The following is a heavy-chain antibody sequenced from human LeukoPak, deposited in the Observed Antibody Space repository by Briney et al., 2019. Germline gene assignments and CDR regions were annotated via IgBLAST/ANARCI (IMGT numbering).Heavy chain of an antibody. V-gene: IGHV4-4*02. CDR1: GGSISSSNW. J-gene: IGHJ4*02. D-gene: IGHD3-22*01. Sequence: SGALSLTCAVSGGSISSSNWWSWVRQPPGKGLEWIGEIYHSGSTNYNPSLKSRVTISVDKSKNQFSLKLSSVTAADTAVYYCARFRHYDSSGYYSPNFDYWGQGTLVTVSS. CDR3: ARFRHYDSSGYYSPNFDY. CDR2: IYHSGST.